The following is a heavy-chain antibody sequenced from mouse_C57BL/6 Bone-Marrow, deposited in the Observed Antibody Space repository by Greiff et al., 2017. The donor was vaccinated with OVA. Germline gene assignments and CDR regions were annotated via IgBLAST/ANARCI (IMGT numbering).Heavy chain of an antibody. Sequence: VQLKQSGPGLVKPSQSLSLTCSVTGYSITSGYYWNWIRQFPGNKLEWMGYISYDGSNNYNPSLKNRISITRDTSKNQFFLKLNSVTTEDTATYYCATAGYYGSSYNYWGQGTTLTVSS. V-gene: IGHV3-6*01. CDR3: ATAGYYGSSYNY. CDR1: GYSITSGYY. D-gene: IGHD1-1*01. J-gene: IGHJ2*01. CDR2: ISYDGSN.